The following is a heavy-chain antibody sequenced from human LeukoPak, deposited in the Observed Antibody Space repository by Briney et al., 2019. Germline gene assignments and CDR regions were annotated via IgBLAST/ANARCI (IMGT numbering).Heavy chain of an antibody. Sequence: PSQTLSLTCTVSGGSISSGGYYWSWIRQHPGKGLEWIGYIYYSGSTYYNPSLKSRVTISLDTSKNQFSLKLSSVTAADTAVYYCARDAADDEYSSSNWFDPWGQGTLVTVSS. D-gene: IGHD6-6*01. CDR2: IYYSGST. J-gene: IGHJ5*02. CDR3: ARDAADDEYSSSNWFDP. V-gene: IGHV4-31*03. CDR1: GGSISSGGYY.